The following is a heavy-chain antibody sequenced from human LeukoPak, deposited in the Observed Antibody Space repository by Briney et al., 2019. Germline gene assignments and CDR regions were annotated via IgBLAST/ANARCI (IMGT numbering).Heavy chain of an antibody. D-gene: IGHD5-24*01. CDR2: ISAYNGNT. Sequence: GESLKISCKGSGYSFTSYWIGWVRQAPGQGLEWMGWISAYNGNTNYAQKLQGRVTMTTDTSTSTAYMELRSLRSDDTAVYYCARDSIRYGYNSFDYWGQGTLVTVSS. CDR1: GYSFTSYW. J-gene: IGHJ4*02. CDR3: ARDSIRYGYNSFDY. V-gene: IGHV1-18*04.